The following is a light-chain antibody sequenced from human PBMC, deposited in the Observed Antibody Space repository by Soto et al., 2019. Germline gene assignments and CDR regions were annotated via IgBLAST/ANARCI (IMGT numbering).Light chain of an antibody. CDR1: QSLSNNIY. CDR3: QQRSYWPLT. J-gene: IGKJ1*01. Sequence: EVVVTQSPGTLSLSPCEIATLSCRASQSLSNNIYLAWYQQKPGQAPSLLIYGASSRATGIPNRFSGSGSGTDFTLTISSLEPEDFVVYYCQQRSYWPLTFGQGTKVDI. CDR2: GAS. V-gene: IGKV3D-20*02.